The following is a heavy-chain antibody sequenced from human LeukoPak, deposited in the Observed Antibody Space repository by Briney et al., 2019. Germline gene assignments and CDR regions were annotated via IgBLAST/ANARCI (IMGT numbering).Heavy chain of an antibody. V-gene: IGHV4-4*07. Sequence: SETLSLTCTVSGGSISGYYWSWIRQPAGKGLEWIGRIYTSGSTNYNPSLKSRATMSVDTSKNQFSLKLSSLTAADTAVYYCARDHGDTGYYYMDVWGKGTTVTVSS. CDR1: GGSISGYY. D-gene: IGHD5-18*01. CDR2: IYTSGST. J-gene: IGHJ6*03. CDR3: ARDHGDTGYYYMDV.